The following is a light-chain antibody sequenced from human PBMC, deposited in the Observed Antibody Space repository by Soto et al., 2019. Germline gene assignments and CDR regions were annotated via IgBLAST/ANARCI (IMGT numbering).Light chain of an antibody. CDR1: SSNLGAGYD. Sequence: QSVLTQPPSVSGAPGQRVTISCSGSSSNLGAGYDVSWYQQLPGTAPKLLIYGNTNRPSGVPDRFSGSKSGTSASLAITGLQAEDEADYYCQSYDSRLRGVFGGGTKVTVL. CDR3: QSYDSRLRGV. V-gene: IGLV1-40*01. J-gene: IGLJ2*01. CDR2: GNT.